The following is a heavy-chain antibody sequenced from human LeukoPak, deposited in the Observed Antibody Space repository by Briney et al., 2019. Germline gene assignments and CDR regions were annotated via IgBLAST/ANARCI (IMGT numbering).Heavy chain of an antibody. D-gene: IGHD2-2*01. CDR3: AREYLGYCSSTSCYKRFDP. V-gene: IGHV1-69*05. J-gene: IGHJ5*02. CDR1: GGTFSSYA. CDR2: IIPIFGTA. Sequence: SVKVSCKASGGTFSSYAISWVRQAPGQGLEWMGGIIPIFGTANYAQKFQGRVTITTDESTSTAYMELSSLRSEDTAVYYCAREYLGYCSSTSCYKRFDPWGQGTLVTVSS.